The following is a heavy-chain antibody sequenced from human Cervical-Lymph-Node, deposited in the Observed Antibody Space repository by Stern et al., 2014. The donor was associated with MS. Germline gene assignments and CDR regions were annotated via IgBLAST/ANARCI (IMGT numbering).Heavy chain of an antibody. Sequence: QVQLLQSGPGLVKPSQTLLITCAISGDSVSSNRATWSWIRQSPSRGFEWLGRTYHRSRWYYDYAISVKSRVTISPDTSNNQFSLRLNSVTPEDTAVYYCARDVSSSPDAFDTWGLGTMVVVSS. CDR3: ARDVSSSPDAFDT. D-gene: IGHD6-6*01. J-gene: IGHJ3*02. CDR2: TYHRSRWYY. V-gene: IGHV6-1*01. CDR1: GDSVSSNRAT.